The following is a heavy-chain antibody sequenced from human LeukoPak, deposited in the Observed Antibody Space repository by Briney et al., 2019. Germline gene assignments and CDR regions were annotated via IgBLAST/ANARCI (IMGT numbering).Heavy chain of an antibody. CDR2: VYSGGRT. CDR1: GFTVSNND. D-gene: IGHD3-10*01. Sequence: GGSLRLSCAASGFTVSNNDMTWVRQAPGKGLEWVSVVYSGGRTDYADSVKGRFTISGDNFKNTLYLQMNSLRAEDTAVYYCARAFQYGSGSYPYSLWGQGTLVTVSS. J-gene: IGHJ4*02. V-gene: IGHV3-66*01. CDR3: ARAFQYGSGSYPYSL.